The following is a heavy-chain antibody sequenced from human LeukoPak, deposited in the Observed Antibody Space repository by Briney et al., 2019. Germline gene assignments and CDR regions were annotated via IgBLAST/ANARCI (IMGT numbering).Heavy chain of an antibody. D-gene: IGHD4-17*01. CDR2: ISYDGKVD. Sequence: GGSLRLSCAASGLTFSSYAMSWVRQTPVKGLEWVAFISYDGKVDYYADSVRGRFTVSRDNSKNTLDLQMNSLRPENTAVYFCARGGQHDYGETFFWKPMDVWGQGTTVTVSS. V-gene: IGHV3-30*03. CDR3: ARGGQHDYGETFFWKPMDV. J-gene: IGHJ6*02. CDR1: GLTFSSYA.